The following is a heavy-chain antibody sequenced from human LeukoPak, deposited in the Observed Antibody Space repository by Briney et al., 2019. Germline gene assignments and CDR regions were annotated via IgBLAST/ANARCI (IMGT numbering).Heavy chain of an antibody. Sequence: GGSLRLSCEASGFTFSTFSMTWVRQAAGKGLEWVGRIKSKTDGGTTDYAAPVKGRFTISRDDSKNTLYLQMNSLKTEDTAVYYCTTDPFSGSYLDYWGQGTLVTVSS. J-gene: IGHJ4*02. CDR1: GFTFSTFS. D-gene: IGHD1-26*01. CDR3: TTDPFSGSYLDY. CDR2: IKSKTDGGTT. V-gene: IGHV3-15*01.